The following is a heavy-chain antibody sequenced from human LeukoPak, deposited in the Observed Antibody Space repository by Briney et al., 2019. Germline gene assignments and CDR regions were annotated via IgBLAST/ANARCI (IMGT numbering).Heavy chain of an antibody. CDR3: ARESSIAARRRFDY. D-gene: IGHD6-6*01. V-gene: IGHV3-7*01. CDR1: GFTFSSYW. J-gene: IGHJ4*02. CDR2: IKQDGSEK. Sequence: AGGSLRLSCAASGFTFSSYWMSWVRQAPGKGLEWVANIKQDGSEKYYVDSVKGRFTISRDNAKNSLYLQMNSLRAEDTAVYYCARESSIAARRRFDYWGQGTLVTVSS.